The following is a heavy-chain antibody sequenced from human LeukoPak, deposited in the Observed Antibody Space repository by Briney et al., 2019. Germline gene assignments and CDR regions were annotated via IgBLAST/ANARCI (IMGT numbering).Heavy chain of an antibody. CDR1: GFTFSSYA. J-gene: IGHJ4*02. CDR3: VKVADTYSIRGYLDY. V-gene: IGHV3-64D*06. CDR2: ISSNGGST. D-gene: IGHD6-19*01. Sequence: GGSLRLSCSASGFTFSSYAMHWVRQAPGKGLEYVSAISSNGGSTYYADSVKGRFTISRDNSKNTLYLQMSSLRAEDTAVYYWVKVADTYSIRGYLDYWGQGPLVTVFS.